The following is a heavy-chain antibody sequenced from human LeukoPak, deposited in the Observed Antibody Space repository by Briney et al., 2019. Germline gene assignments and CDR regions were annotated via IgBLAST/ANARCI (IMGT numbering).Heavy chain of an antibody. Sequence: SETLSLTCTVSGGSISSGDYYWSWIRQPPGKGLEWIGYIYYSGSTYYNPSLKSRVTISVDTSKNQFSLKLSSVTAADTAVYYCASAATVTPGPFDYWGQGTLVTVSS. CDR1: GGSISSGDYY. D-gene: IGHD4-17*01. CDR3: ASAATVTPGPFDY. V-gene: IGHV4-30-4*01. J-gene: IGHJ4*02. CDR2: IYYSGST.